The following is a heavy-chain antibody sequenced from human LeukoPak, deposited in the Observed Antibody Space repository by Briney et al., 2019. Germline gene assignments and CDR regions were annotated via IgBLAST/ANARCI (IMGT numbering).Heavy chain of an antibody. CDR1: GYTFTSYG. CDR3: ARDRLYNWYFDL. Sequence: ASVKVSCKASGYTFTSYGISWVRQAPGQGLEWMGWIRAYNGNTNYAQKLQGRVTMTTDASTSTAYMELRSLRSDDTAVYYCARDRLYNWYFDLWGRGTLVTVSS. V-gene: IGHV1-18*01. J-gene: IGHJ2*01. D-gene: IGHD2/OR15-2a*01. CDR2: IRAYNGNT.